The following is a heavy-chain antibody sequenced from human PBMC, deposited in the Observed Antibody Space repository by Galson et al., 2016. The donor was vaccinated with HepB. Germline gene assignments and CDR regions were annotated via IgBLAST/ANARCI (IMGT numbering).Heavy chain of an antibody. D-gene: IGHD3-22*01. CDR1: GFAFSYFE. CDR2: ITNTGSTI. V-gene: IGHV3-48*03. Sequence: SLRLSCAASGFAFSYFEMNWVRQAPGKGLEWVSYITNTGSTIYYADSVKGRFTISRDNAKNSLWLQLNSLRAEDTAVYYCARDGYYDSSGYYYDDYYYGMDVWGQGSTVTVSS. CDR3: ARDGYYDSSGYYYDDYYYGMDV. J-gene: IGHJ6*02.